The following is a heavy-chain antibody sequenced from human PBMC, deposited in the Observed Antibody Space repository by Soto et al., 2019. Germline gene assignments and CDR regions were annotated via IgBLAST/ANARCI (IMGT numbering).Heavy chain of an antibody. J-gene: IGHJ6*02. V-gene: IGHV1-2*04. CDR3: ARGNTSIQGDLSHYNGLDV. CDR2: INPNSGGT. D-gene: IGHD3-10*01. CDR1: GYTFTGYY. Sequence: ASVKVSCKASGYTFTGYYMHWVRQAPGQGLEWMGWINPNSGGTNYAQKFQGWVTMTRDTSISTAYMELSRLRSDDTAVYYCARGNTSIQGDLSHYNGLDVWGQGTTVTVSS.